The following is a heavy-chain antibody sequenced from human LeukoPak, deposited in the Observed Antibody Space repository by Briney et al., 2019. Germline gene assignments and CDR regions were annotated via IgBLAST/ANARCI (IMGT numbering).Heavy chain of an antibody. CDR1: GGSFSGYY. J-gene: IGHJ5*02. CDR3: ARDTVTTKDNWFDP. CDR2: INHSGST. D-gene: IGHD4-17*01. V-gene: IGHV4-34*01. Sequence: PSETLSLTCAVYGGSFSGYYWSWIRQPPGKGLEWIGEINHSGSTNHNPSLKSRVTMSVDTSKNQFSLKLSSVTAADTAVYYCARDTVTTKDNWFDPWGQGTLVTVSS.